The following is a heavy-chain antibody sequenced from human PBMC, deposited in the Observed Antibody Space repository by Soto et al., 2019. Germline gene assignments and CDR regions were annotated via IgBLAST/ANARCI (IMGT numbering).Heavy chain of an antibody. CDR1: GASITDGGYA. V-gene: IGHV4-30-2*01. Sequence: QLQLHQSGSGLVKSSQTLSLTCTLSGASITDGGYAWSWIRQPPGKDLEWLGYICHLESTVYNQSFQSRLTWSMDRSKNQFSLKLASMTAADTAVYYWARGGGYDPFDYWGQGTLVTVAS. J-gene: IGHJ4*02. CDR3: ARGGGYDPFDY. CDR2: ICHLEST. D-gene: IGHD5-12*01.